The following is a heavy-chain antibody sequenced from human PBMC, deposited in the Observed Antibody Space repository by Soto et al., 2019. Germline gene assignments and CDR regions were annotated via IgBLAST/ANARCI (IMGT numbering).Heavy chain of an antibody. CDR1: GGSIISGDYY. D-gene: IGHD2-2*01. Sequence: SETLSLTCTVSGGSIISGDYYWSWIRQPPGKGLEWIGYIYYSGSTYYNPYLKSRVTISVDTSKNQFSLKLSSVTAADTAVYYCARDIVVVPAARDNWFDPWGQGTLVTVSS. CDR2: IYYSGST. CDR3: ARDIVVVPAARDNWFDP. J-gene: IGHJ5*02. V-gene: IGHV4-30-4*01.